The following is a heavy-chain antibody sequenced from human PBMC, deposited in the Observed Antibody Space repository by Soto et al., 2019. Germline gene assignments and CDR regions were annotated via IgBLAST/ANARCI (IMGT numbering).Heavy chain of an antibody. J-gene: IGHJ4*02. D-gene: IGHD3-3*02. CDR2: ISYDGSIT. Sequence: QVQLVESGGGVVQPGRSLRLSCAASGFTFSTYGMHWVRQAPGKGLEWVAVISYDGSITHYADSLKGRFTISRDNSKNTLFLQIYSLSAEDTAVYYCAKDHFMAPDVTAIHDYWGQGTLVTVSS. CDR1: GFTFSTYG. V-gene: IGHV3-30*18. CDR3: AKDHFMAPDVTAIHDY.